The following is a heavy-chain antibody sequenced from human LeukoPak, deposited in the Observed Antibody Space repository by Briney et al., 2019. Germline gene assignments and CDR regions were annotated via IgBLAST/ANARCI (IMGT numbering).Heavy chain of an antibody. CDR1: GGSISSYY. D-gene: IGHD3-22*01. Sequence: SETLSLTCTVSGGSISSYYWSWIRQPPGKGLEWIGYIYYSGSTYYNPSLKSRVTISVDTSKNQFSLKLSSVTAADTAVYYCARSGYRDAFDIWGQGTMVTVSS. CDR2: IYYSGST. V-gene: IGHV4-59*06. CDR3: ARSGYRDAFDI. J-gene: IGHJ3*02.